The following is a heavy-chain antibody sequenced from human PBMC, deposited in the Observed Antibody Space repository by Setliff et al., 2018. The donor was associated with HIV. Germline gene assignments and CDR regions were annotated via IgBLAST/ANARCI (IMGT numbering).Heavy chain of an antibody. D-gene: IGHD3-3*01. V-gene: IGHV1-24*01. J-gene: IGHJ3*02. CDR2: FDPEDGGT. CDR1: GYTLTELS. CDR3: ARDLESITIFGVVIQGAFDM. Sequence: ASVKVSCKVSGYTLTELSIHWVRQAPGKGLEWMGGFDPEDGGTIYAQKFQGRVTMTEDTSTDTAFMELSSLRFEDTAVYYCARDLESITIFGVVIQGAFDMWGQGTMVTVSS.